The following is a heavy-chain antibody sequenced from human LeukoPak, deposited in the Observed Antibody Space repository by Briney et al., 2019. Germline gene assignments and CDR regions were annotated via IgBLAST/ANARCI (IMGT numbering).Heavy chain of an antibody. CDR2: INRRGRT. Sequence: SETLSLTCTASGGSLSSSDYFWGWLRQPAGRGLEWLGRINRRGRTNYNPSLKSRVTLSVATSKNQFSLKPTSVTVADTAVYYCARYLLGWFDPWGQGTLVTVSS. J-gene: IGHJ5*02. CDR3: ARYLLGWFDP. D-gene: IGHD2-15*01. V-gene: IGHV4-61*02. CDR1: GGSLSSSDYF.